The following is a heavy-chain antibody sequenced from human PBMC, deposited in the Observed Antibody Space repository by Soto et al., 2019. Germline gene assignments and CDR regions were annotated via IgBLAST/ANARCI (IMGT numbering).Heavy chain of an antibody. J-gene: IGHJ4*02. CDR2: ISYDGSNK. D-gene: IGHD3-9*01. CDR3: ARDPPTMTGHQIPYYFDY. V-gene: IGHV3-30-3*01. Sequence: GGSLRLSCAASGFTFSSYAMHWVRQAPGKGLEWVAVISYDGSNKYYADSVKGRFTISRDNSKNTLYLQMNSLRAEDTAVYYCARDPPTMTGHQIPYYFDYWGQGTLVTVSS. CDR1: GFTFSSYA.